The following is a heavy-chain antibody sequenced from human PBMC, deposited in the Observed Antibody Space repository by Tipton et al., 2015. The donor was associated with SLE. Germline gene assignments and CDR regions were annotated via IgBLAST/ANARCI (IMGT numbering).Heavy chain of an antibody. J-gene: IGHJ6*02. CDR3: ARLGEWGVGMDV. CDR1: GGSISSSSYY. CDR2: IYYSGST. D-gene: IGHD3-16*01. V-gene: IGHV4-39*07. Sequence: LRLSCTVSGGSISSSSYYWGWIRQPSGKGLEWIGSIYYSGSTYYNPSLKSRVTISVDTSKNQFSLKLSSVTAADTAVYYCARLGEWGVGMDVWGQGTTVTVSS.